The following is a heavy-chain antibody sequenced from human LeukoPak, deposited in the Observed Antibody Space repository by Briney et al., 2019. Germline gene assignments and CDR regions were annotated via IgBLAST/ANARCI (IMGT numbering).Heavy chain of an antibody. CDR3: ATDRGSYSGSDAFDI. V-gene: IGHV4-34*01. CDR1: GGSFSGYY. J-gene: IGHJ3*02. CDR2: INHSGST. Sequence: PSETLSLTCAVYGGSFSGYYWSWIRQPPGKGLEWIGEINHSGSTNYNPSLKSRVTISVDTSKNQFSLKLSSVTAADTAVYYCATDRGSYSGSDAFDIWGQGTMVTVSS. D-gene: IGHD1-26*01.